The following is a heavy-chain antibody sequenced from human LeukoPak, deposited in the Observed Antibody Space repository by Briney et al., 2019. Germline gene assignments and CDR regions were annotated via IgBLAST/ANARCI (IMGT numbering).Heavy chain of an antibody. J-gene: IGHJ5*02. CDR2: INSDGSST. Sequence: GGSLRLSCAASGFTFSSYWMHWVRQAPGKGLVWVSRINSDGSSTSYADSVKGRFTISRDNAKNTLYLQMNSLRAEDTAVYYCARENTVGYYYGSGSYYNLGYNWFDPWGQGTLVTVSS. CDR1: GFTFSSYW. V-gene: IGHV3-74*01. D-gene: IGHD3-10*01. CDR3: ARENTVGYYYGSGSYYNLGYNWFDP.